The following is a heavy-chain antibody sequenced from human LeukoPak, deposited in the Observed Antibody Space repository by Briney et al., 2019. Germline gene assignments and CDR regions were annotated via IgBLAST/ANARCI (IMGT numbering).Heavy chain of an antibody. V-gene: IGHV1-69*05. CDR3: LIVAARSGGVDY. CDR1: GGTFSIYA. D-gene: IGHD6-6*01. CDR2: LIPIFGTA. Sequence: WASVKLSCKASGGTFSIYAISWVRQAPGQGLEWMGGLIPIFGTANYAQKFQGRVALTTDESTSTADMEVSSPRSEDTSVYYRLIVAARSGGVDYWGQGTLVTGSS. J-gene: IGHJ4*02.